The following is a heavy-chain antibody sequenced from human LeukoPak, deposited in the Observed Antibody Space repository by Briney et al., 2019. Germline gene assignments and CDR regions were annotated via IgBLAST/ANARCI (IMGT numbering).Heavy chain of an antibody. V-gene: IGHV4-59*08. CDR2: IYYSGST. Sequence: SETLSLTCTVSGGSISSYYWSWIRQPPGKGLELIGYIYYSGSTNYNPSLKSRVTISVDTSKNQFSLKLSSVTAADTAVYYCARNISPTDYYDSSGFDYWGQGTLVTVSS. CDR3: ARNISPTDYYDSSGFDY. D-gene: IGHD3-22*01. J-gene: IGHJ4*02. CDR1: GGSISSYY.